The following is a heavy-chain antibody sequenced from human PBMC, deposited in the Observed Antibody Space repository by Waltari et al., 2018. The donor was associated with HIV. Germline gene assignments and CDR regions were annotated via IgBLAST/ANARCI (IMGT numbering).Heavy chain of an antibody. CDR2: IYYSGST. Sequence: QLQLQESGPGLVKPSETLSLTCSVSGGSIGSSTYYWAWIRQPPGKGLEWIGSIYYSGSTYYNPSLKSRVTISVDTSKNQFSLKLRSVTAADTAVYYCARVIAVAGDFDYWGQGTLVTVSS. CDR3: ARVIAVAGDFDY. V-gene: IGHV4-39*01. D-gene: IGHD6-19*01. J-gene: IGHJ4*02. CDR1: GGSIGSSTYY.